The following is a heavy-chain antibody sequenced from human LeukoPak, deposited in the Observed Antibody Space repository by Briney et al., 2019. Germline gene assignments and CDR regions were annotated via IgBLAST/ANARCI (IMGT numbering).Heavy chain of an antibody. CDR1: GFRFSNYA. V-gene: IGHV3-64*01. CDR2: IGSSGEIR. CDR3: ARARADFWSGYQY. D-gene: IGHD3-3*01. Sequence: GGSLTLSCAASGFRFSNYAMHWVRQAPGKGLEFVSAIGSSGEIRYYAKSVKGRFTISRDNSRNTLYLLMAGLGTDDMAVYYCARARADFWSGYQYWGQGTLVTVSS. J-gene: IGHJ4*02.